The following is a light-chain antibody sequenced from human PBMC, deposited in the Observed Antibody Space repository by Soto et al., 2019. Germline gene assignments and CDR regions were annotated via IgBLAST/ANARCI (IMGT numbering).Light chain of an antibody. CDR1: SSDLGDYNY. V-gene: IGLV2-14*03. J-gene: IGLJ1*01. Sequence: QSALTQPASVSGSPGQSITISCTGASSDLGDYNYVSWYQQHPGKAQKLMIYDVSSRPSGVSDRLSGSKSGNTASLTISGLQAEDEADYYCTSYTTTGTYVFATGTKFTVL. CDR3: TSYTTTGTYV. CDR2: DVS.